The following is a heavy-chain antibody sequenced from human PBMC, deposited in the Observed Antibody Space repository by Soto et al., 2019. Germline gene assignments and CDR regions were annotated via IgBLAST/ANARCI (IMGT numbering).Heavy chain of an antibody. CDR3: ARNHGSGIGEIEY. D-gene: IGHD3-10*01. Sequence: QVQVVESGGGMVQPGRSLRLSCAASGFTFSYYAMHWVRQAPGKGLEWVAVISYDGTNEYYADSVKGRFTISRDNSKNTLYLQMNSLRSEDTDVYYCARNHGSGIGEIEYWGQGTLVTVSS. V-gene: IGHV3-30-3*01. CDR2: ISYDGTNE. CDR1: GFTFSYYA. J-gene: IGHJ4*02.